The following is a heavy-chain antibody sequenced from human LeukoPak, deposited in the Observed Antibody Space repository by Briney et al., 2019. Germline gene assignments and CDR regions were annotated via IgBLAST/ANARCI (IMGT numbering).Heavy chain of an antibody. Sequence: PGRSLRLSCAASGFTFSSYAMHWVRQAPGKGLEWVAVISYDGSNKYYADSVKGRFTISRDNSKNTLYLQMNSLRAENTAVYYCARAQYSSGWYDSVNYYFDYWGQGTLVTVSS. V-gene: IGHV3-30*04. J-gene: IGHJ4*02. CDR2: ISYDGSNK. D-gene: IGHD6-19*01. CDR3: ARAQYSSGWYDSVNYYFDY. CDR1: GFTFSSYA.